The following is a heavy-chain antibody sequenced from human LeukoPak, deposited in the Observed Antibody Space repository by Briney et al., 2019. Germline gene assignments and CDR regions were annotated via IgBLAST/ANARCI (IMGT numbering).Heavy chain of an antibody. J-gene: IGHJ3*01. CDR2: IINDGITT. CDR1: GLTFHNTW. V-gene: IGHV3-74*01. D-gene: IGHD2/OR15-2a*01. Sequence: HPGGSLRLSCAVSGLTFHNTWMHWIRQAPGKGLVWVSRIINDGITTTYADSVKGRFTISRDNAKKTVYLQMNSLRADDTAVYYCAADGEYAFLVWGQGTMVTVSS. CDR3: AADGEYAFLV.